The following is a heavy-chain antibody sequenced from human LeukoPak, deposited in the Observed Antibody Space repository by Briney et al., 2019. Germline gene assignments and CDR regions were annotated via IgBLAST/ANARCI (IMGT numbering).Heavy chain of an antibody. V-gene: IGHV4-34*01. Sequence: SETLSLTCAVYGGSFSGYYWSWIRQPPGKGLEWIGEINHSGSTNYNPSLKSRVTISVDTSKNQFSLKLSSLTAADTAVYYCARHGGTWGYYDSSGYMDWGQGTLVAVSS. D-gene: IGHD3-22*01. CDR2: INHSGST. J-gene: IGHJ4*02. CDR1: GGSFSGYY. CDR3: ARHGGTWGYYDSSGYMD.